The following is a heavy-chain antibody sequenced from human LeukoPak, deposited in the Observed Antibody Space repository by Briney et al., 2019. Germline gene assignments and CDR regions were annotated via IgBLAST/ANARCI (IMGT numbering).Heavy chain of an antibody. CDR3: ARSTVHAFDI. CDR1: GFMFSSYV. J-gene: IGHJ3*02. D-gene: IGHD2-2*01. Sequence: GGSLRLSCAASGFMFSSYVMHWVRQAPGKGLEWVAVISYDGSNKYYADSVKGRFTISRDNSKNTLYLQMNSLRAEDTAVYYCARSTVHAFDIWGQGTMVTVSS. CDR2: ISYDGSNK. V-gene: IGHV3-30*03.